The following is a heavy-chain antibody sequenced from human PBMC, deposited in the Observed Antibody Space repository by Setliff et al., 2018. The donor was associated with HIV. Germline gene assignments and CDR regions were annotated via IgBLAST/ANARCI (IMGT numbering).Heavy chain of an antibody. CDR1: GFTFRSFC. J-gene: IGHJ4*02. Sequence: SLKISCAASGFTFRSFCLSWVRQVPGKGLEWVANINENGNEKYYVDSVKGRFTISRDNAKNSLYLQMNSLRVEDTAVYYCAREYAMAARYWGRGTLVTVSS. CDR2: INENGNEK. D-gene: IGHD2-15*01. CDR3: AREYAMAARY. V-gene: IGHV3-7*03.